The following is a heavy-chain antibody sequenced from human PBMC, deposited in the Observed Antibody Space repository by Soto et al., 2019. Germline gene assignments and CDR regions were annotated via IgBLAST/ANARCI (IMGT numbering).Heavy chain of an antibody. CDR1: GYTFTSYG. D-gene: IGHD2-8*01. Sequence: GASVKVSCKASGYTFTSYGISWVRQAPGQGLEWMGWISAYNGNTNYAQKLQGRVTMTTDTSTSTAYMELRSLRSDDTAVYYCARDRCTNGVCYSPYSYYYYGMDVWGQGTTVTVSS. CDR3: ARDRCTNGVCYSPYSYYYYGMDV. CDR2: ISAYNGNT. J-gene: IGHJ6*02. V-gene: IGHV1-18*01.